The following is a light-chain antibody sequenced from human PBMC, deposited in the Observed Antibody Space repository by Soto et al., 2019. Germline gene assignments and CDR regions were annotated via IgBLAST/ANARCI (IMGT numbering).Light chain of an antibody. CDR3: QHYCCSSYT. V-gene: IGKV3-20*01. J-gene: IGKJ2*01. CDR1: HSVSSNY. CDR2: GAS. Sequence: DIVLTQSPDTLSLSPGERATLSCRASHSVSSNYLAWHQQKPGHAPRLLIYGASTRATGIPDRFSGSGSVTDFTLTISRLEPEAVAVYYCQHYCCSSYTFGQGTRLEIK.